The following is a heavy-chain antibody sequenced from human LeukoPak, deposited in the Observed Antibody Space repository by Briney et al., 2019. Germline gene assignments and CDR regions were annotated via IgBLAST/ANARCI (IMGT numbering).Heavy chain of an antibody. Sequence: GGSLRLSCAASGFTFSNYWMSWVRQAPGKGLEWVANIKNDGSKKYYVDSVKGRFTISRDNAKNSLYLQMNSLRVEDTAVYYCARYYDILTGYLYYFDYWGLGTLVTVSS. CDR1: GFTFSNYW. D-gene: IGHD3-9*01. V-gene: IGHV3-7*01. CDR2: IKNDGSKK. J-gene: IGHJ4*02. CDR3: ARYYDILTGYLYYFDY.